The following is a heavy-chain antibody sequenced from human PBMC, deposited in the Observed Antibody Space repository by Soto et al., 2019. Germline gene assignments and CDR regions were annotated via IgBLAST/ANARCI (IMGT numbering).Heavy chain of an antibody. V-gene: IGHV3-23*01. Sequence: GVLRLSCAASGFTFSSYAMSWVRQAPGKGLEWVSAISGSGGSTYYADSVKGRFTISRDNSKNTLYLQMNSLRAEDTAVYYCAKDGPYGSGTDSSGWDDAFDIWGQGTMVTVSS. CDR2: ISGSGGST. J-gene: IGHJ3*02. CDR3: AKDGPYGSGTDSSGWDDAFDI. CDR1: GFTFSSYA. D-gene: IGHD3-10*01.